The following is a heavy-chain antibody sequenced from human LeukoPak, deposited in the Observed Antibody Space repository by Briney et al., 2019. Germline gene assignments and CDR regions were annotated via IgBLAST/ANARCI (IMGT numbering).Heavy chain of an antibody. CDR3: ARVVADYFDY. Sequence: SETLSLTCTVSGGSISSYYWSWIRQFPGKGLEWIGYIYYSGSTNYNPSLKSRVTISVDTSKNQFSLKLSSVTAADTAVYYCARVVADYFDYWGQGTLVTVSS. D-gene: IGHD5-12*01. J-gene: IGHJ4*02. V-gene: IGHV4-59*01. CDR2: IYYSGST. CDR1: GGSISSYY.